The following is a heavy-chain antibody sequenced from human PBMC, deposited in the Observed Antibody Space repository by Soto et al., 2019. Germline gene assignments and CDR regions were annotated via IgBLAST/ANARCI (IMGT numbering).Heavy chain of an antibody. J-gene: IGHJ4*02. CDR3: ARDKITGLFDY. Sequence: SETLSLTCAVSGGSTRHSSYFWGWIRQPPGTGLEWIGEINHSGSTNYNPSLKSRVTISVDTSKNQFSLKLTSVTAADTAVYYCARDKITGLFDYWGQGTLVTVSS. V-gene: IGHV4-39*07. CDR2: INHSGST. D-gene: IGHD2-8*02. CDR1: GGSTRHSSYF.